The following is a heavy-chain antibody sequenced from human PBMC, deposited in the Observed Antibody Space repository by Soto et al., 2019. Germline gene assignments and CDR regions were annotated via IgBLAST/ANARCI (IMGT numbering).Heavy chain of an antibody. D-gene: IGHD3-3*01. CDR1: GGSISSYF. CDR2: IYSSGTT. V-gene: IGHV4-4*07. CDR3: ARDLYYDFWSGYSPYGMDV. J-gene: IGHJ6*02. Sequence: PSETLSLTCTVSGGSISSYFWSWIRQPAGKGLEWIGRIYSSGTTNYNPSLKSRVTMSVDTSKNQFSLKLSSVTAADTAVYYCARDLYYDFWSGYSPYGMDVWGQGTTVTVSS.